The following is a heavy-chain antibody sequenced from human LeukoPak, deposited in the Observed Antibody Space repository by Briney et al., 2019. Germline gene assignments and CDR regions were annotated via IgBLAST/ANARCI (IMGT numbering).Heavy chain of an antibody. CDR3: ARDRPPANWFDP. CDR2: INPSGGST. V-gene: IGHV1-46*01. CDR1: GYTFTSYY. Sequence: ASVKVSCKASGYTFTSYYMHWVRQAPGQGLEWMGIINPSGGSTSYAQKFLGRVTMTRDTSTSTVYMELSSLRSEDTAVYYCARDRPPANWFDPWGQGTLVTVSS. J-gene: IGHJ5*02.